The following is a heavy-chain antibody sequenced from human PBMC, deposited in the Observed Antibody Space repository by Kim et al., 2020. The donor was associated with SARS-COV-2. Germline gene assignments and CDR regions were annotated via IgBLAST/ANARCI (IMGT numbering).Heavy chain of an antibody. V-gene: IGHV4-4*02. Sequence: SETLSLTCAVSGGSISSSNWWRWVRQPPGKGLEWIGEIYHSGSTNYNPSLKSRVTISVDKSKNQFSLKLSSVTAADTAVYYCARDFHGSGSYRGDAFDIWGQGTMVTVSS. J-gene: IGHJ3*02. D-gene: IGHD3-10*01. CDR3: ARDFHGSGSYRGDAFDI. CDR1: GGSISSSNW. CDR2: IYHSGST.